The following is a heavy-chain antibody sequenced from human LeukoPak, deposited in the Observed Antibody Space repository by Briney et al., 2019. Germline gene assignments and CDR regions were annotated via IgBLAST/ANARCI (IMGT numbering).Heavy chain of an antibody. Sequence: ASVKVSCKASESTFTDYYMHWVRQAPGQRLEWMGWINPNSGYTNYAQKFQGRVTMTRDPSISTAYMALTRLRSDDTAVYYCARDAWLVGTTNLYYFDYWGQGTLVTVSS. J-gene: IGHJ4*02. D-gene: IGHD1-26*01. CDR2: INPNSGYT. CDR3: ARDAWLVGTTNLYYFDY. V-gene: IGHV1-2*02. CDR1: ESTFTDYY.